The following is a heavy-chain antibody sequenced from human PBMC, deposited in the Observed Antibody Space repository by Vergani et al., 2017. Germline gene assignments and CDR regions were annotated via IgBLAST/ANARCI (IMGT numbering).Heavy chain of an antibody. J-gene: IGHJ5*02. CDR2: IIPILGIA. V-gene: IGHV1-69*04. CDR1: GGTFSSYA. Sequence: QVQLVQSGAEVKKPGASVKVSCKASGGTFSSYAISWVRQAPGQGLEWMGRIIPILGIANYAQKFQGRVTITADKSTSTAYMELSSLRSEDTAVYYCAGSRDCSGGSCYPRTYNWFDPWGQRTLVTVSS. D-gene: IGHD2-15*01. CDR3: AGSRDCSGGSCYPRTYNWFDP.